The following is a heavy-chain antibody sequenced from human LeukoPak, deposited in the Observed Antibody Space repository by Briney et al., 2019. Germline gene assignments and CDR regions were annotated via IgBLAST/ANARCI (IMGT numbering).Heavy chain of an antibody. Sequence: PGGSLRLSCAASGFTFSSYSMNWVRQAPGKGLEWVSYISSSSTIYYADSVKGRFTISRDNSKNTLYLQMNSLRAEDTAVYYCAKDTLRYFNWATHGYDYWGQGTLVTVSS. J-gene: IGHJ4*02. CDR1: GFTFSSYS. V-gene: IGHV3-48*01. CDR2: ISSSSTI. CDR3: AKDTLRYFNWATHGYDY. D-gene: IGHD3-9*01.